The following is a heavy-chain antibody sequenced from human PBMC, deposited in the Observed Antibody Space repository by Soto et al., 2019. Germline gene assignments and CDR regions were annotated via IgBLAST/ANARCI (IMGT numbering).Heavy chain of an antibody. Sequence: PGGSLRLSCGASEFTFSSYGMHWVRQAPGKGLEWVSVISYDGSNKYYTDSVKGRFAISRDNSKNTLYLQMNSLRGEDTAVYYCAKDRAFWSGTHDAFDIWGQGTMVTVSS. CDR3: AKDRAFWSGTHDAFDI. V-gene: IGHV3-30*18. J-gene: IGHJ3*02. CDR1: EFTFSSYG. D-gene: IGHD3-3*01. CDR2: ISYDGSNK.